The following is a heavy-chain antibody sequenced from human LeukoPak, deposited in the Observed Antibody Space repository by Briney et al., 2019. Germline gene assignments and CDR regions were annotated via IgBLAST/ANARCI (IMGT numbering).Heavy chain of an antibody. CDR1: GYTFTSYY. Sequence: ASVKVSRKASGYTFTSYYMHWVRQAPGQGLEWMGIINPSTGTTGYAQKFQGRVTMTRDTSTSTVYMDLSSLRSEDTAVYYCARAAVAVPFDYWGQGTLVTVSS. V-gene: IGHV1-46*01. D-gene: IGHD6-19*01. J-gene: IGHJ4*02. CDR3: ARAAVAVPFDY. CDR2: INPSTGTT.